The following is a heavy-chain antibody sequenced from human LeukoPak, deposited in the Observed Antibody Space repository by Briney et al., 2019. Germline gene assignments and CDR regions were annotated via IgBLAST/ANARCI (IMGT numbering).Heavy chain of an antibody. CDR1: GGSFSGYY. CDR3: ARKYYDILTDYYSGGSWFDP. J-gene: IGHJ5*02. CDR2: INHSGST. V-gene: IGHV4-34*01. D-gene: IGHD3-9*01. Sequence: SETLSLTCAVYGGSFSGYYWSWIRQPPGKGLEWIGEINHSGSTNYNPSLKSRVTISVDTSKNQFSLKLSSVTAADTAVYYCARKYYDILTDYYSGGSWFDPWGQGTLVTVSS.